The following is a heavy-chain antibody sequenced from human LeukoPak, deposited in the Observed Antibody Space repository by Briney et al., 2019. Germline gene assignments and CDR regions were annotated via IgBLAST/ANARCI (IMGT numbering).Heavy chain of an antibody. Sequence: ASVKVSCKASVYTFTSYDINWVRQATGQGLEWMGWMNPNSGNTAYAQKFQGRVTITRNTSISTAYMELSSLRSEDTAVYYCAREDYYDSGSNDYWGQGTLVTVSS. CDR3: AREDYYDSGSNDY. CDR1: VYTFTSYD. CDR2: MNPNSGNT. V-gene: IGHV1-8*03. D-gene: IGHD3-22*01. J-gene: IGHJ4*02.